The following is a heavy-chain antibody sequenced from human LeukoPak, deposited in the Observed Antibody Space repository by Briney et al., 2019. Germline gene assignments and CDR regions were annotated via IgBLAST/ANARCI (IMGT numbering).Heavy chain of an antibody. D-gene: IGHD1-26*01. Sequence: GASVKVSCKVSGNTLTELSMHWVRQAPGKGLEWMGGFDPEDGETIYAQKFQGRVTMTTDTSTSTAYMELRSLRSDDTAVYYCAREGGGIVGAKDNWFDPWGQGTLVTVSS. CDR1: GNTLTELS. CDR2: FDPEDGET. CDR3: AREGGGIVGAKDNWFDP. J-gene: IGHJ5*02. V-gene: IGHV1-24*01.